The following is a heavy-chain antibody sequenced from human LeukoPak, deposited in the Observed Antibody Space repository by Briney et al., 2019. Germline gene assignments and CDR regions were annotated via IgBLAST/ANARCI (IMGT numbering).Heavy chain of an antibody. CDR1: GFTFSSYA. J-gene: IGHJ4*02. CDR3: AKDRVRGVGAIDY. CDR2: ISGSSGST. D-gene: IGHD3-10*01. V-gene: IGHV3-23*01. Sequence: HPGGSLRLSCAASGFTFSSYAMSWVRQAPGKGLGWVSAISGSSGSTYYADSVKGRFTISRDNSKNTLYLQMNSLRAEDTAVYYCAKDRVRGVGAIDYWGQGTLVTVSS.